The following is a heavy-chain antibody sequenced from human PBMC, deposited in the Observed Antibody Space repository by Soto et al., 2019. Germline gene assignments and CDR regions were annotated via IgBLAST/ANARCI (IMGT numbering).Heavy chain of an antibody. V-gene: IGHV1-69*15. CDR1: GGTFSNYA. CDR2: IIPIFGTT. Sequence: QVQLVQSGAEVKKPGSSVKVSCKASGGTFSNYAITWVRQAPGQGLEWVGRIIPIFGTTNVAQKFQGRVTITADESTTTANMELSGLRSDDTAVYYCAKDGGADGYFGNWLDPWGQGTPVTVSS. CDR3: AKDGGADGYFGNWLDP. J-gene: IGHJ5*02. D-gene: IGHD5-12*01.